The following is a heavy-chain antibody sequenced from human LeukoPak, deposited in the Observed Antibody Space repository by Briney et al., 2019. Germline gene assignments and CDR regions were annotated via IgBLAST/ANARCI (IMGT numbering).Heavy chain of an antibody. Sequence: SVKVSCKASGGTYKSYAITWVRQAPGQGLEWMGGIIPMFAPARYAQNFQGRVTITTDESTSTAYMELSSLKSEDTAVYYCARGAHSGSYSSWFHPWGQGTLVTVSS. J-gene: IGHJ5*02. CDR3: ARGAHSGSYSSWFHP. CDR2: IIPMFAPA. V-gene: IGHV1-69*05. CDR1: GGTYKSYA. D-gene: IGHD3-10*01.